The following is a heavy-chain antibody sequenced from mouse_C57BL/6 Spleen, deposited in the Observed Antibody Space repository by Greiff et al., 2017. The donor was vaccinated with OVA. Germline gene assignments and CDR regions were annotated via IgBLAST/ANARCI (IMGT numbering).Heavy chain of an antibody. CDR1: GYTFSSYW. J-gene: IGHJ4*01. V-gene: IGHV1-52*01. CDR3: ARSGGNPYYYAMDY. D-gene: IGHD2-1*01. Sequence: QVQLQQPGAELVRPGSSVKLSCKASGYTFSSYWMHWVKQRPIQGLEWIGNIDPSDSETHYNQKFKDKATLTVDKSSGTAYMQLSSLTSEDSAVYYCARSGGNPYYYAMDYWGQGTSVTVSS. CDR2: IDPSDSET.